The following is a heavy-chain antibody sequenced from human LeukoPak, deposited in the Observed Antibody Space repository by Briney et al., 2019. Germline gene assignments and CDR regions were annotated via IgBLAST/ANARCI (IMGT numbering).Heavy chain of an antibody. CDR2: IYNSGGT. D-gene: IGHD4-17*01. Sequence: SETLSLTCTVSGGSITSYYWSWIRQSPGKGLEWIGFIYNSGGTNYNPSLKSRVTISVDTSKTQFSLKLSSVTAADTAVYYCARQRVDYGDYVERYYYYMDVWGKGTTVTISS. CDR3: ARQRVDYGDYVERYYYYMDV. J-gene: IGHJ6*03. CDR1: GGSITSYY. V-gene: IGHV4-59*01.